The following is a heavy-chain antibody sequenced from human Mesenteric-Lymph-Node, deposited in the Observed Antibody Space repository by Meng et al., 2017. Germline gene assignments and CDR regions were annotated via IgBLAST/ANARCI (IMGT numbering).Heavy chain of an antibody. CDR3: AKDLQGGSGTLDY. D-gene: IGHD3-10*01. CDR2: ISGSGGST. CDR1: GFTFSSYA. Sequence: GESLKISCAASGFTFSSYAMSWVRQAPGKGLEWVSAISGSGGSTYYADSVKGRFTISRDNSKNTLYLQMNSLRAEDTAVYYCAKDLQGGSGTLDYWGQGTLVTVSS. V-gene: IGHV3-23*01. J-gene: IGHJ4*02.